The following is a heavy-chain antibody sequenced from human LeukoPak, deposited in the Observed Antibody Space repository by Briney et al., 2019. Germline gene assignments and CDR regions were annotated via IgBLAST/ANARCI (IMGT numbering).Heavy chain of an antibody. J-gene: IGHJ6*02. CDR2: IYYSGST. CDR3: ARTELLPNYYYYYGMDV. Sequence: PSQTLSLTCTVSGGSISSGDYYWSWIRQPPGKGLEWIGYIYYSGSTYYNPSLKSRVTISVDTSKNRFSLKLSSVTAADTAVYYCARTELLPNYYYYYGMDVWGQGTTVTVS. D-gene: IGHD2-15*01. CDR1: GGSISSGDYY. V-gene: IGHV4-30-4*01.